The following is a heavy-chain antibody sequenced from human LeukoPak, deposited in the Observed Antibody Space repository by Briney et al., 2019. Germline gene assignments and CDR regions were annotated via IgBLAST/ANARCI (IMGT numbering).Heavy chain of an antibody. CDR2: IYNSGST. CDR1: GGSINSYY. D-gene: IGHD6-6*01. V-gene: IGHV4-59*01. CDR3: ARARPLDAFDI. J-gene: IGHJ3*02. Sequence: PSETLSLTCTVSGGSINSYYWSWIRQPPGKGLEWIGYIYNSGSTNYNPSLKSRVTISVDTSKNQFYLKLSSVTAADTAVYYCARARPLDAFDIWGQGTMVTVSS.